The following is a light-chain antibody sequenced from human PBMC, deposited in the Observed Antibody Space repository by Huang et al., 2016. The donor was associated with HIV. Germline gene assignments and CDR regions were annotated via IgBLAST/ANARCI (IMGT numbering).Light chain of an antibody. V-gene: IGKV1-NL1*01. J-gene: IGKJ1*01. CDR1: QGITNF. CDR3: LQYYTTPRT. Sequence: DIQMTQSPSSLSASVGDRVTIPCRASQGITNFLAWYQQRPGKAPKLLLYAASRLESGVPSRFSGIGAGTNYTLTISSLQPEDFATYYCLQYYTTPRTFGQGTKVEIK. CDR2: AAS.